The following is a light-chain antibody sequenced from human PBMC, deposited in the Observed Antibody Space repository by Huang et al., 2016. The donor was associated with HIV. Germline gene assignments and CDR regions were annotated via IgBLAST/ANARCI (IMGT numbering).Light chain of an antibody. CDR1: QSVSSN. Sequence: EIVMTQSPATLSVSPGERATLSCRASQSVSSNLAWYQQQPGQAPRLLIYAASTRATGIPARFSGSGSGTEFTLTISSLQSEDFAVYYCQQCNNWPRTFGQGTKVEIK. CDR2: AAS. CDR3: QQCNNWPRT. J-gene: IGKJ1*01. V-gene: IGKV3-15*01.